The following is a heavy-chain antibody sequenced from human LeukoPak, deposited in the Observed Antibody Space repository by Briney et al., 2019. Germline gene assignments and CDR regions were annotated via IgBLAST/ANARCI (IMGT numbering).Heavy chain of an antibody. D-gene: IGHD2-8*01. J-gene: IGHJ3*02. CDR3: ARDNRVVLMVYAHLDAFDI. CDR1: GGSISSSNFY. Sequence: PSETPSLTCTVSGGSISSSNFYWGWIRQPPGKGLEWIGSIYYSGSTYYNPSLKSRVTISVDTSKNQFSLKLSSVTAADTAVYYCARDNRVVLMVYAHLDAFDIWGQGTMVTVSS. CDR2: IYYSGST. V-gene: IGHV4-39*07.